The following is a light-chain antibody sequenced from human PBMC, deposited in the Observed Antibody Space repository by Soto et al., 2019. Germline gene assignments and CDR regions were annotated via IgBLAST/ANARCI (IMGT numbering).Light chain of an antibody. J-gene: IGKJ2*01. V-gene: IGKV4-1*01. CDR3: QQYYSTPYT. CDR2: WAS. CDR1: QSVLYNSNNKNY. Sequence: DIVMTQSPDSLAVSLGERATINCKSSQSVLYNSNNKNYLSWYQQKPGQPPKLLISWASTRESGVPDRFSGRGSGTDFTLTFRSLRAEDVAVYYCQQYYSTPYTFGQGTKLQTK.